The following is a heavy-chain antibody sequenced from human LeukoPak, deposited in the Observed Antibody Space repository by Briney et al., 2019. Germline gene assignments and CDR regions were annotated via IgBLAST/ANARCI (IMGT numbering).Heavy chain of an antibody. CDR1: GFTFSSYA. D-gene: IGHD5-24*01. Sequence: GGSLRLSCAASGFTFSSYAMTWVRQAPGKGLEWVSAISGGGDSTHYTDSVKGRFTISRDNSKNTLNLQMNSLRAEDTAVYYWAKSRDGYNILYYWGQGTLVTVSS. CDR3: AKSRDGYNILYY. V-gene: IGHV3-23*01. CDR2: ISGGGDST. J-gene: IGHJ4*02.